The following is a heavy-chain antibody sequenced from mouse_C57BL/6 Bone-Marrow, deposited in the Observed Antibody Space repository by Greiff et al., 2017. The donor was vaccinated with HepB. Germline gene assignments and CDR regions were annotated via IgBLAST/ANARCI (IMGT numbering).Heavy chain of an antibody. Sequence: EVQRVESGGGLVKPGGSLKLSCAASGFTFSSYAMSWVRQTPEKRLEWVATISDGGSYTYYPDNVKGRFTISRDNAKNNLYLQMSHLKSEDTAMYYCASLDSSGYGYWGQGTTLTVSS. CDR2: ISDGGSYT. J-gene: IGHJ2*01. CDR3: ASLDSSGYGY. CDR1: GFTFSSYA. D-gene: IGHD3-2*02. V-gene: IGHV5-4*01.